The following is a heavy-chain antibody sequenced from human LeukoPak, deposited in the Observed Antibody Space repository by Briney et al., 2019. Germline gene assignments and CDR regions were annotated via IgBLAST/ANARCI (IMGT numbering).Heavy chain of an antibody. CDR1: GFTFSSYW. CDR3: AAERWLQLGDAFDI. J-gene: IGHJ3*02. Sequence: GGSLRLSCAASGFTFSSYWMNWVRQAPGKGLEWVANIKQDGSEKYYVDSVKGRFTISRDNAKNSLYLQMNSLRAEDTAVYYCAAERWLQLGDAFDIWGQGTMVTVSS. V-gene: IGHV3-7*01. D-gene: IGHD5-24*01. CDR2: IKQDGSEK.